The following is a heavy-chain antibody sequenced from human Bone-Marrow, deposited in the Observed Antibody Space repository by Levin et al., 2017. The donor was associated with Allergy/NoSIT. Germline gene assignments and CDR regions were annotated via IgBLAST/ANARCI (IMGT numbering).Heavy chain of an antibody. CDR1: GGIFSTYV. V-gene: IGHV1-69*06. CDR2: IVPIFGTT. CDR3: AGSSSGTGHFDS. D-gene: IGHD3/OR15-3a*01. J-gene: IGHJ4*02. Sequence: ASVKVSCKASGGIFSTYVISWVRQAPGQGLEWVGGIVPIFGTTHNAQKLQGRITITADKSTSTAYMELRGLGSGDTAVYYCAGSSSGTGHFDSWGQGTLVTVSS.